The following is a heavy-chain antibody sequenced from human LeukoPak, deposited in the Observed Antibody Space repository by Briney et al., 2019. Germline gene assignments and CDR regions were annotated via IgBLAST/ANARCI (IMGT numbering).Heavy chain of an antibody. CDR1: GFTFSSYA. D-gene: IGHD2-2*01. J-gene: IGHJ5*02. Sequence: GGSLRLSCAASGFTFSSYAMSWVRQAPGKGLEWVSAISGSGGSTYYADSVKGRFTISRDNSKNTLYLQMNSLRAEDTAVYYCARGVGCSSTSCYFVSWFDPWGQGTLVTVSS. V-gene: IGHV3-23*01. CDR3: ARGVGCSSTSCYFVSWFDP. CDR2: ISGSGGST.